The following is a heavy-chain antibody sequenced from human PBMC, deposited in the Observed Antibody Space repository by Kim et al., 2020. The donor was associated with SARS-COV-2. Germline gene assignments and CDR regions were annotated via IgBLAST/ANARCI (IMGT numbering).Heavy chain of an antibody. V-gene: IGHV3-33*01. Sequence: GGSLRLSCAASGFTFSSYGMHWVRQAPGKGLEWVAVIWYDGSNKYYADSVKGRFTISRDNSKNTLYLQMNSLRAEDTAVYYCARDTTVTTFNLGYWGQGTLVTVSS. D-gene: IGHD4-17*01. CDR2: IWYDGSNK. J-gene: IGHJ4*02. CDR1: GFTFSSYG. CDR3: ARDTTVTTFNLGY.